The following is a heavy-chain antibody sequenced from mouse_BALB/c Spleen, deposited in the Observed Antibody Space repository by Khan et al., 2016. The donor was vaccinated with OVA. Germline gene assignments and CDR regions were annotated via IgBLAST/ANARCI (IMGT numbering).Heavy chain of an antibody. CDR3: ARGYGNYNYAMDY. CDR2: IDPANGNT. V-gene: IGHV14-3*02. J-gene: IGHJ4*01. CDR1: GFNIKDTY. D-gene: IGHD2-10*02. Sequence: VQLQQSGAELVKPGASVKLSCTTSGFNIKDTYMHWVKQRPEQGLEWIGRIDPANGNTKYDPKFQGKATTPADTSSNTAYLQLSSQTSEDTAVYYCARGYGNYNYAMDYWGQGTSVTVSS.